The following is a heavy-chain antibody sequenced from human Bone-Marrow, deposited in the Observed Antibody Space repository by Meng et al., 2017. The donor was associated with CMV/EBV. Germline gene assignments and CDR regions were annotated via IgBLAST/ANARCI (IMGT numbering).Heavy chain of an antibody. CDR3: AKDQRYYGSGTAFDI. D-gene: IGHD3-10*01. CDR1: GFTFSDYY. CDR2: ISSSGTTI. Sequence: GESLKISCAASGFTFSDYYMSWIRQAPGKGLEWVSYISSSGTTIYYADSVKGRFTISRDNSKNTLYLQMNSLRAEDTAVYYCAKDQRYYGSGTAFDIWGQGTMVTVSS. V-gene: IGHV3-11*01. J-gene: IGHJ3*02.